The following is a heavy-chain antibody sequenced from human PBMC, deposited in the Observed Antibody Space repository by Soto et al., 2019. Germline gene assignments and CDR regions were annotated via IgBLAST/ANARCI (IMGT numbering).Heavy chain of an antibody. J-gene: IGHJ4*02. V-gene: IGHV3-64*04. CDR2: ISINGGGT. Sequence: GGSLRLSCSAPGFTFSIYAMHCVRQAPAKGLKYVSSISINGGGTHYADSVKGRFTISRDNSKNTLYLQMNSLRAEDTAVYYCAKVPHYDKLTGAKLNWGQGTLVTVSS. CDR1: GFTFSIYA. CDR3: AKVPHYDKLTGAKLN. D-gene: IGHD3-9*01.